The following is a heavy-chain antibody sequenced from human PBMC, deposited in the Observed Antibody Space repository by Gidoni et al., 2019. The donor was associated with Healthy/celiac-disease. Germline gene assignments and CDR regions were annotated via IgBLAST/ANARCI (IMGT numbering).Heavy chain of an antibody. D-gene: IGHD3-3*01. CDR2: IYTSGST. CDR3: AREESTVWSGTTYYFDY. CDR1: GGSISLGSYY. V-gene: IGHV4-61*02. Sequence: QVQLQESGPGLVQPSQTLSLTCTVSGGSISLGSYYWSWIRQPAGKGLEWMGRIYTSGSTNYNPALKSRVTISVDTSKNQFSLKLSSVTAADTAVDYCAREESTVWSGTTYYFDYWGQGTLVTVSS. J-gene: IGHJ4*02.